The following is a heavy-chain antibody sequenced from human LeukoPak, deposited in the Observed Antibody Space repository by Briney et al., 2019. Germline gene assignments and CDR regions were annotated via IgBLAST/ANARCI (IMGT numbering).Heavy chain of an antibody. CDR1: GFTFSTYA. V-gene: IGHV3-23*01. CDR3: AREWGNSVLPLDY. D-gene: IGHD3-16*01. CDR2: INYSGGST. J-gene: IGHJ4*02. Sequence: PGGSLRLSCAASGFTFSTYAMTWVRQAPGKGLEWVSEINYSGGSTYYADSVKGRFTISRDNAKNTLDLQMNSLRVEDTAVYFCAREWGNSVLPLDYWGQGTLVTVSS.